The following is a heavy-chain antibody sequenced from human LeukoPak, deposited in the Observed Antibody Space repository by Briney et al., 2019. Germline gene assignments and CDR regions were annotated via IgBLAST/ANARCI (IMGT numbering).Heavy chain of an antibody. Sequence: ASVKVSCKVSGYTLTELSMHWVRQAPGKGLEWMGGFDPEDGETIYAQKFQGRVTMTRNTSISTAYMELSSLRSEDTAVYYCARGPGAYCGGDCYLGFWGQGTLVTVSS. V-gene: IGHV1-24*01. CDR2: FDPEDGET. J-gene: IGHJ4*02. D-gene: IGHD2-21*02. CDR3: ARGPGAYCGGDCYLGF. CDR1: GYTLTELS.